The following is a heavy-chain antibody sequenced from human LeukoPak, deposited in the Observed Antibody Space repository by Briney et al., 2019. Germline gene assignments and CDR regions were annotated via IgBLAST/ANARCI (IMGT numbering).Heavy chain of an antibody. V-gene: IGHV3-21*01. D-gene: IGHD1-14*01. CDR2: ISSSSSYI. CDR1: GFTFSSYS. Sequence: GGSLRLSCAASGFTFSSYSMNWVRQAPGKGLEWVSSISSSSSYIYYADSVKGRFTISRDNAKNSLYLQMNSLRAEDTAVYYCAKDSRKQSYYFDYWGQGILVIVSS. J-gene: IGHJ4*02. CDR3: AKDSRKQSYYFDY.